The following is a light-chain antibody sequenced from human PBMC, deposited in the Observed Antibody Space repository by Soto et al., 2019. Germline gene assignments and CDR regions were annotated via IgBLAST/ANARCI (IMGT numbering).Light chain of an antibody. Sequence: QSVLTQPPSVSVAPGQRVTISCTGSSSNIGAGYDVHWYQQLPGTAPKLLIYGNSNRPSGVPDRFSGSKSGTSASLAITGLQAEDEADYYCQSYDSSLSGYVFRTGTKVTVL. CDR1: SSNIGAGYD. V-gene: IGLV1-40*01. CDR3: QSYDSSLSGYV. CDR2: GNS. J-gene: IGLJ1*01.